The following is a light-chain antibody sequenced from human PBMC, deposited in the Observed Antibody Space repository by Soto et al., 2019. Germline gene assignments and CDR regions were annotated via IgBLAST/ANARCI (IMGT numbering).Light chain of an antibody. CDR3: LQDYNYPLT. CDR1: QAIGND. Sequence: AIQMTQSPSSLSASVGDRVTITCRAGQAIGNDLTWYQQKPGKAPNLLIFAASSLQSGVPSRFSGSGSGTDFTLTISSLQPEDFATYYCLQDYNYPLTFGQGTKLEIK. CDR2: AAS. V-gene: IGKV1-6*01. J-gene: IGKJ2*01.